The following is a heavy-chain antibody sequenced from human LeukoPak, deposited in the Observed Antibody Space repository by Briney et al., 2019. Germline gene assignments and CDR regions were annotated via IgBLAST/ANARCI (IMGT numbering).Heavy chain of an antibody. D-gene: IGHD3-22*01. CDR2: IYDSGST. J-gene: IGHJ4*02. Sequence: PSETLSLTCAVSGGSFSGYYWSWIRQPPGKGLEWIGYIYDSGSTNYIPSLKSRVTISVDTSKNQFSLKLSSVTAADTAVYYCARVDYYDSSGPFDYWGQGTLVTVSS. CDR1: GGSFSGYY. CDR3: ARVDYYDSSGPFDY. V-gene: IGHV4-59*12.